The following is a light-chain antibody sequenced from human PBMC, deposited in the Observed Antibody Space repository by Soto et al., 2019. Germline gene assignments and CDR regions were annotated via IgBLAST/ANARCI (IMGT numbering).Light chain of an antibody. CDR3: HQYDTYVWT. CDR1: QSVGKW. CDR2: EAS. V-gene: IGKV1-5*01. J-gene: IGKJ1*01. Sequence: DIQMTQSPSTLSASVGDRVTITCRASQSVGKWLAWYQQKPGKAPKVLISEASGLERGVPPRFSGSGSGTEFTLTISSLQADDFATYFCHQYDTYVWTFGQGTTVEIK.